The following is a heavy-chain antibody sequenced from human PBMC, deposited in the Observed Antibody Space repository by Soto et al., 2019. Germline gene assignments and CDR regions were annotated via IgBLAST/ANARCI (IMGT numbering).Heavy chain of an antibody. V-gene: IGHV4-34*01. D-gene: IGHD1-26*01. CDR1: GGSFSGDY. J-gene: IGHJ6*02. CDR2: INHSGST. CDR3: ARVRRVAATRRNGMDV. Sequence: QVQLQQWGAGLLKPSETLSLTCAVYGGSFSGDYWSWIRQPPGKGLEWIGEINHSGSTNYNPSLKSRVTISVDTSKNQFSLKLSSVTAADTAVYYCARVRRVAATRRNGMDVWGQGTTVTVSS.